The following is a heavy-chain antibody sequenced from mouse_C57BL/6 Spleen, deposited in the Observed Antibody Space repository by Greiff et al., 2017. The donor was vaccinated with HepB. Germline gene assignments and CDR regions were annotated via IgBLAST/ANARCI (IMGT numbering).Heavy chain of an antibody. CDR2: INPNNGGT. CDR1: GYTFTDYY. Sequence: VQLQQSGPELVKPGASVKISCKASGYTFTDYYMNWVKQSHGKSLEWIGDINPNNGGTSYNQKFKGKATLTVDKSSSPAYMELRSLTSADSAVYYCARKGYGNYPWFAYWGQGTLVTVSA. CDR3: ARKGYGNYPWFAY. J-gene: IGHJ3*01. D-gene: IGHD2-1*01. V-gene: IGHV1-26*01.